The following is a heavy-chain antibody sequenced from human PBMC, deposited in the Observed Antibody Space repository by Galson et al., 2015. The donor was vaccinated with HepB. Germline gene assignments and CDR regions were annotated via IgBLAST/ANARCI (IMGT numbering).Heavy chain of an antibody. CDR3: AGGYSGYDSDY. Sequence: SLRLSCAASGFTFSSYSMNWVRQAPGKGLEWVSYISSSSSTIYYADSVKGRFTISRDNAKNSLYLQMNSLRAEDTAVYYCAGGYSGYDSDYWGQGTLVTVSS. CDR1: GFTFSSYS. V-gene: IGHV3-48*04. CDR2: ISSSSSTI. D-gene: IGHD5-12*01. J-gene: IGHJ4*02.